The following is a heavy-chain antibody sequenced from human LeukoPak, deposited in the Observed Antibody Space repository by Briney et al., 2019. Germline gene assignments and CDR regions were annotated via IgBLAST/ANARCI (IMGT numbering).Heavy chain of an antibody. V-gene: IGHV3-30*18. J-gene: IGHJ4*02. CDR1: GFTFSSYG. D-gene: IGHD4-17*01. Sequence: GGSLRLSCAASGFTFSSYGMHWVRQAPGKGLEWEAVISYDGSNKYYADSVKGRFTISRDNSKNTLYLQMNSLRAEDTAVYYCAKAGMTTVTTSFDYWGQGTLVTVSS. CDR2: ISYDGSNK. CDR3: AKAGMTTVTTSFDY.